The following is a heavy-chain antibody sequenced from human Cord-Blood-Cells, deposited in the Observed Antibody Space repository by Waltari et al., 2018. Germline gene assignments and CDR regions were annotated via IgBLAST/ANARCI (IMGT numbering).Heavy chain of an antibody. CDR1: GYTFTSHY. CDR2: INPSGGST. CDR3: ARDMGSSGWYY. V-gene: IGHV1-46*01. Sequence: QVQLVQSGAEVKKPGASVTDSCKASGYTFTSHYMHWVRQAPGQGLEWMGIINPSGGSTSYAQKFQGRVTMTRDTSTSTVYMELSSLRSEDTAVYYCARDMGSSGWYYWGQGTLVTVSS. J-gene: IGHJ4*02. D-gene: IGHD6-19*01.